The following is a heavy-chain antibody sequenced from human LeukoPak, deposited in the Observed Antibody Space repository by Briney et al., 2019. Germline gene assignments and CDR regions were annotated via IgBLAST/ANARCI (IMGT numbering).Heavy chain of an antibody. J-gene: IGHJ4*02. Sequence: GECLKISCKGSGYSFTSCWIGWVRQIPGKGLEWMGIIYPGDSNTRYSPSFQGQVTISADKSISTAYLQWSSLKASDTAMYYCVRRGIEVAGIAYWGQGTLVIVSS. CDR3: VRRGIEVAGIAY. CDR2: IYPGDSNT. CDR1: GYSFTSCW. V-gene: IGHV5-51*01. D-gene: IGHD6-19*01.